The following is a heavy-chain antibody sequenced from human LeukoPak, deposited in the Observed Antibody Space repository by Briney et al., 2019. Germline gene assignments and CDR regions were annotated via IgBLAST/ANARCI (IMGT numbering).Heavy chain of an antibody. J-gene: IGHJ4*02. CDR1: GYTFTGCY. CDR3: ARKISYTVGATDFDY. V-gene: IGHV1-2*02. Sequence: ASVKVSCKASGYTFTGCYMHWVRQAPGQGLEWMGWINPNNGGTNYAQKFQGRVTMTRDTSISTAYMDLSRLTSDDTAVYYCARKISYTVGATDFDYWGQGTLVTVSS. CDR2: INPNNGGT. D-gene: IGHD1-26*01.